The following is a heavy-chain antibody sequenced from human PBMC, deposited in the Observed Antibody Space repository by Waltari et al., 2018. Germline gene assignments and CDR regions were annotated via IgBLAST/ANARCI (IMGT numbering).Heavy chain of an antibody. J-gene: IGHJ4*02. Sequence: EVQLVESGGGLVQPGRSLRLSCAASGFTFDDYAMHWVRQAPGKGLEWVSGISWNSCSIGYADSVKGRFTISRDNAKNSLYLQMSSLRTEDMALYYCAKGLYSGSHHGFDYWGQGTLVTVSS. CDR3: AKGLYSGSHHGFDY. D-gene: IGHD1-26*01. CDR2: ISWNSCSI. CDR1: GFTFDDYA. V-gene: IGHV3-9*03.